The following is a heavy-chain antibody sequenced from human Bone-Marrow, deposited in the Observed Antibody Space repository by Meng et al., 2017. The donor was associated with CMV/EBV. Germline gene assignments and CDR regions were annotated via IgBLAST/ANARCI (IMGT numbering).Heavy chain of an antibody. CDR3: ARDPLRFLEWLDAFDI. J-gene: IGHJ3*02. CDR2: IKQDGSEK. Sequence: GESLKISCAASGFTFSSYWMSWVRQAPGKGLEWVANIKQDGSEKYYVDSVKGRFTISRDNAKNSLYLQMNSLRAEDTAVYYCARDPLRFLEWLDAFDIWGQRTMVTVSS. D-gene: IGHD3-3*01. CDR1: GFTFSSYW. V-gene: IGHV3-7*01.